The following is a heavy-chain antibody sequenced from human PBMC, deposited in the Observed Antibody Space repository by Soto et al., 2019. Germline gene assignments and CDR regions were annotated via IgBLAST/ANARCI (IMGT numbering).Heavy chain of an antibody. V-gene: IGHV1-3*01. D-gene: IGHD3-10*01. CDR1: GYTFTSYA. J-gene: IGHJ4*02. CDR3: AKSEVVRGVIINWGFFDY. CDR2: INAGNGNT. Sequence: ASVKVSCKASGYTFTSYAMHWVRQAPGQRLEWMGWINAGNGNTKYSQKFQDRVTITRDTSASTAYMELNSLKVEDTAVYYCAKSEVVRGVIINWGFFDYWGQGTLVTVSS.